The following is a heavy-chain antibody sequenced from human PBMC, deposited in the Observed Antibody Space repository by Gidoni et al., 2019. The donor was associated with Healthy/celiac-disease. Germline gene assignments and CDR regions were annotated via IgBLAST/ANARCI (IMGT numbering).Heavy chain of an antibody. V-gene: IGHV3-23*01. CDR3: AKGASGSSKYYGMDV. CDR2: ISGSGGNT. Sequence: EVQLLESGGGLVQPGGSLRLSCAASGFSFSSHAMSWVRQAPGKGLEWVSVISGSGGNTHYADSVKGRFTISRDNSKNTLYLQMNSLRAEDTAVYYCAKGASGSSKYYGMDVWGQGTTVTVSS. CDR1: GFSFSSHA. J-gene: IGHJ6*02. D-gene: IGHD6-6*01.